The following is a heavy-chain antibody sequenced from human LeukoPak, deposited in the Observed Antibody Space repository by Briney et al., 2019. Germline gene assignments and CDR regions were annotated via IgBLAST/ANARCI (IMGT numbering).Heavy chain of an antibody. Sequence: GGSLRLSCAASGFTSRSYAMSWVRQAPGKGLEWVSAISGSGGSTYYADSVRGRFTISRDNSKNTLYLHMNSLRAEDTALYYCARNYYEPTYDYYFDCWGQGTLVTVSS. D-gene: IGHD1-26*01. CDR2: ISGSGGST. V-gene: IGHV3-23*01. CDR1: GFTSRSYA. J-gene: IGHJ4*02. CDR3: ARNYYEPTYDYYFDC.